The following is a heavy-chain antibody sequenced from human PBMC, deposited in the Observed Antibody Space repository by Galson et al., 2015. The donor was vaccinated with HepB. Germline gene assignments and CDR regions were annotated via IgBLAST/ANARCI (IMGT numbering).Heavy chain of an antibody. D-gene: IGHD3-22*01. CDR3: ARFRLDSSGYYYYYYGMDV. V-gene: IGHV3-30*05. J-gene: IGHJ6*02. CDR2: ISYDGSNK. Sequence: SLRLSCAASGFTFSSYSMNWVRQAPGKGLEWVAVISYDGSNKYYADSVKGRFTISRDNAKNSLYLQMNSLRAEGTAVYYCARFRLDSSGYYYYYYGMDVWGQGTTVTVSS. CDR1: GFTFSSYS.